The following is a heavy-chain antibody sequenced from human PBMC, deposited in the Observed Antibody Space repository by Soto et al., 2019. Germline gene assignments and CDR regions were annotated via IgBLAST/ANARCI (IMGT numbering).Heavy chain of an antibody. CDR1: GYTFTSYA. D-gene: IGHD5-12*01. J-gene: IGHJ5*02. Sequence: QVQLVQSGAEVKKPGASVKVSCKASGYTFTSYAMHWVRQAPGQRLEWIGWINAGNGNTKYSQKFQGRVTITRDTSASTAYMELSSLRSVDTGVYYCAGGGYSGYDSWFDPWGQGTLVTVSS. CDR3: AGGGYSGYDSWFDP. V-gene: IGHV1-3*01. CDR2: INAGNGNT.